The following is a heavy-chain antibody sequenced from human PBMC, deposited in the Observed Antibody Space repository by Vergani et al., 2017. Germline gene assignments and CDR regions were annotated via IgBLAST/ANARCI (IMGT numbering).Heavy chain of an antibody. J-gene: IGHJ4*02. CDR3: ARDSLGVLDY. Sequence: QVQLVESGGGVVQPGRSLRLSCAASGFTFSSYGMHWVRQAPGKGLEWVAVIWYDGSNKYYADSVKGRFTISRDNSKNTLYLQMNSLRADDTAVYYCARDSLGVLDYWGQGTLVTVSS. CDR1: GFTFSSYG. D-gene: IGHD4/OR15-4a*01. V-gene: IGHV3-33*01. CDR2: IWYDGSNK.